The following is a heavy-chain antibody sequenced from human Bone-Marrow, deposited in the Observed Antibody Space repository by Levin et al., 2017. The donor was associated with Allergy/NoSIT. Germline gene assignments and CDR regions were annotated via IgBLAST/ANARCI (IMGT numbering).Heavy chain of an antibody. CDR2: VSAYSGNT. V-gene: IGHV1-18*01. J-gene: IGHJ6*02. Sequence: ASVKVSCKASGYTFTTYGLTWVRQAPGQGLEWMGWVSAYSGNTNYALNLQDRVTMTTDTATNTAYMELTSLRSDETAIYYCARGHFPYYYYGMDVWGQGTTVVVSS. CDR1: GYTFTTYG. CDR3: ARGHFPYYYYGMDV.